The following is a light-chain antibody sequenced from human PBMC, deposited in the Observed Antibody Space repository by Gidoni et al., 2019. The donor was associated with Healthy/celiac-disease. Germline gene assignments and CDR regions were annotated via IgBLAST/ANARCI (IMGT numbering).Light chain of an antibody. CDR2: DNT. CDR3: QSYDSSLSDSI. CDR1: SSNIGAGYD. J-gene: IGLJ2*01. V-gene: IGLV1-40*01. Sequence: HSVLTPPPSVSGAPGQRVTMSCTGSSSNIGAGYDVHWYLQLPGTAPKLLIYDNTNRPSGVPDRFSGSKSGTSASLAITGLQAEDEADYYCQSYDSSLSDSIFGGGTKLTVL.